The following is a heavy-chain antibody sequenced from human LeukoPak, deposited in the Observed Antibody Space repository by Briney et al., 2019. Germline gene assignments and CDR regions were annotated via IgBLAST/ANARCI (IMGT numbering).Heavy chain of an antibody. CDR3: AELGITMIGGV. J-gene: IGHJ6*04. Sequence: GPLRLSCAASAFTFSSYEMNWVRQPPGKGLEWVSYISSSGSTIYYADSVKGRFTISRDNAKNSLYLQMNSLRAEDTAVYYCAELGITMIGGVWGKGTTVTISS. V-gene: IGHV3-48*03. CDR1: AFTFSSYE. CDR2: ISSSGSTI. D-gene: IGHD3-10*02.